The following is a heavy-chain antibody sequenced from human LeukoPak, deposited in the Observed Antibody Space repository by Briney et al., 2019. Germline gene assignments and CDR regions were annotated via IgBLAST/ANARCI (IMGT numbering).Heavy chain of an antibody. Sequence: GGSLRLSCAASGFTFRSYGMHWVRQAPGKGLDWVAVIWYDGSNKYYADSVKGRFTISRDNSKNTLYLQMNSLRAEDTAVYYCASTSGWYEPIDYWGQGTLVTVSS. CDR1: GFTFRSYG. CDR3: ASTSGWYEPIDY. J-gene: IGHJ4*02. D-gene: IGHD6-19*01. CDR2: IWYDGSNK. V-gene: IGHV3-33*01.